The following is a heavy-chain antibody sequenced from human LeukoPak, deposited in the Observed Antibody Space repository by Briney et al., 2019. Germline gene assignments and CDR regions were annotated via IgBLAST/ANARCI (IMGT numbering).Heavy chain of an antibody. CDR3: AARTGDRYYYYYMDV. D-gene: IGHD7-27*01. CDR1: GFTFTSAA. V-gene: IGHV1-58*02. J-gene: IGHJ6*03. Sequence: GTSVKVSCKASGFTFTSAAMQWVRQARGQLLESIGWIVVGSGNTNYAQKFQERVTITRDMSTSTAYMELSSLRSEDTAVHYCAARTGDRYYYYYMDVWGKGTTVTVSS. CDR2: IVVGSGNT.